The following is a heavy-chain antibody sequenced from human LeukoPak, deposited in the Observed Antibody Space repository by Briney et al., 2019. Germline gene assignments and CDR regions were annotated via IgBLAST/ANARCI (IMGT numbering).Heavy chain of an antibody. V-gene: IGHV3-21*01. CDR2: INSDSSYI. D-gene: IGHD2-2*02. CDR3: ARGPIPDY. J-gene: IGHJ4*02. Sequence: KPGGSLRLSCAASGFTFSSYSMNWVRQAPGKGLEWVSSINSDSSYIYYADSVKGRFTIPRDNAKNLLYLQMNSLRAEDTAVYYCARGPIPDYWGQGTLVTVSS. CDR1: GFTFSSYS.